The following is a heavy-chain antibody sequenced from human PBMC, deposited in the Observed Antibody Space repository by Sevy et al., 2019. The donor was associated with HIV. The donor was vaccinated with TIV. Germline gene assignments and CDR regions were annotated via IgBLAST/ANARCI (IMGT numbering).Heavy chain of an antibody. CDR1: GGSMSSSNYY. CDR3: PRRDYYGYSDS. J-gene: IGHJ4*02. Sequence: SETLSLTCSVSGGSMSSSNYYWGWIRQPPGKGLEWIGTIYYSGSAYYNSSLKSRVTIFIDTSNNQFSLRLSSVTAADTAVYYCPRRDYYGYSDSWGQGTLVTVSS. CDR2: IYYSGSA. V-gene: IGHV4-39*01. D-gene: IGHD3-3*01.